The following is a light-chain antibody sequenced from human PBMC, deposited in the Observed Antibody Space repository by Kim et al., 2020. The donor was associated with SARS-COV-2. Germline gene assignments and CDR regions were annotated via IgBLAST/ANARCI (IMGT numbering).Light chain of an antibody. J-gene: IGKJ4*01. V-gene: IGKV3-20*01. CDR1: ESVTGS. CDR2: GAS. CDR3: QQYGSSPLT. Sequence: VSPGERATLSCRASESVTGSLAWYQQKPGQAPRLLIYGASSRATGIPDRFSGSGSGTDFTLTITTLEPEDFAVYYCQQYGSSPLTFGGGTKVDIK.